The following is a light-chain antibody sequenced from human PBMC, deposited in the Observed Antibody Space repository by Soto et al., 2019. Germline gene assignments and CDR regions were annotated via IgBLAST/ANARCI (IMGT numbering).Light chain of an antibody. V-gene: IGKV1-39*01. CDR2: SAS. J-gene: IGKJ4*01. CDR1: HSISTF. Sequence: DIQMTQSPSSLSASVGDSVTITCRASHSISTFLNWYQHTPGKAPKLLIYSASTLQSGVPPRFSGSGSGTDFTLTISSLQPEDFATYYCQQSYNTLTFGGGTKVEIK. CDR3: QQSYNTLT.